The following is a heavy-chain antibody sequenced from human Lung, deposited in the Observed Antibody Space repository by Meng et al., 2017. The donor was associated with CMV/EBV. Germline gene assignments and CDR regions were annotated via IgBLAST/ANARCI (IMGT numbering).Heavy chain of an antibody. CDR1: GFTFSSYS. D-gene: IGHD3-3*01. CDR3: ARVENYDFWSGYYSFPYYFDY. J-gene: IGHJ4*02. Sequence: GGSLRLXCAASGFTFSSYSMNWVRQAPGKGLEWVSYISSSSSTIYYADSVKGRFTISRDNAKNSLYLQMNSLRAEDTAVYYCARVENYDFWSGYYSFPYYFDYWXQGPLVTFSS. V-gene: IGHV3-48*04. CDR2: ISSSSSTI.